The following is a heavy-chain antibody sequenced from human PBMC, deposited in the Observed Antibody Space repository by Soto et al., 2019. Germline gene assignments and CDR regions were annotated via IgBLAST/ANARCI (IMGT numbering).Heavy chain of an antibody. Sequence: QVQLVQSGAEVKKPGASVKVSCKASGYTFTSYAMHWVRQAPGQRLEWMGWINAGNGNTKYSQKFQGRVTITRDTSASTAYMELSSLRSEDTDVYYCARDRTDYDFWSGYSAWGQGTLVTVSS. V-gene: IGHV1-3*01. J-gene: IGHJ5*02. D-gene: IGHD3-3*01. CDR2: INAGNGNT. CDR3: ARDRTDYDFWSGYSA. CDR1: GYTFTSYA.